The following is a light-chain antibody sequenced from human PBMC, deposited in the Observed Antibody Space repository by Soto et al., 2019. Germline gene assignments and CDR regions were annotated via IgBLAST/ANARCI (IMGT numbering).Light chain of an antibody. J-gene: IGLJ1*01. CDR1: HSDIGGYKH. V-gene: IGLV2-14*01. CDR3: SSYTSSTNLYI. Sequence: QSALTQPASVSGSPGQSITIPCLGTHSDIGGYKHVCWYQQHPGKAPKLIIYEASNRPSGISDRFSGSKSGNTASLTISGLQADDEADYYCSSYTSSTNLYIFGTGTKVTVL. CDR2: EAS.